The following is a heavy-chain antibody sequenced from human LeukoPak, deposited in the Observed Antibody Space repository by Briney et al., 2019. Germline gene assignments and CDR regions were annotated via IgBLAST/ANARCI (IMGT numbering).Heavy chain of an antibody. V-gene: IGHV3-74*01. CDR3: ARGRYYGMDV. CDR1: GFTFSSYW. CDR2: INTDGSGT. J-gene: IGHJ6*02. Sequence: GGSLRLSCAASGFTFSSYWMHWVRQTPRKGLVWVSRINTDGSGTAYADSVKGRFAISRDNAKNTLYLQMNSLRAEDTAVYYCARGRYYGMDVWGQGTTVTVSS.